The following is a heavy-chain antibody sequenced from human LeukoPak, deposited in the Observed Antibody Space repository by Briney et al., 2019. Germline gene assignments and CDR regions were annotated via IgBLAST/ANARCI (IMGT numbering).Heavy chain of an antibody. Sequence: HPGGSLRLSCTASGFTSSSYGMHWVRQAPGKGLEWVTFIRYDGSNKYYVDSVKGRFTISRDNSKNTLYLQMNSLRAEDTAVYYCAKDSNYYYDSSGYSFQHWGQGTLVTVSS. CDR2: IRYDGSNK. CDR3: AKDSNYYYDSSGYSFQH. CDR1: GFTSSSYG. D-gene: IGHD3-22*01. J-gene: IGHJ1*01. V-gene: IGHV3-30*02.